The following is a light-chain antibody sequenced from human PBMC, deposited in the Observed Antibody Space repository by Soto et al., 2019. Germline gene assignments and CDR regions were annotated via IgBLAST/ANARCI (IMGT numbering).Light chain of an antibody. CDR1: YSDIGAYNY. V-gene: IGLV2-8*01. CDR2: EVN. Sequence: QSVLTQPPSASGSPGQSVTIPCTGTYSDIGAYNYVSWYQQHPGKAPKLMIYEVNKRPSGVPDRFSGSKSGNTASLTVSGLQAEDEADYYCSSYAGSRNVFGTGTKVTVL. CDR3: SSYAGSRNV. J-gene: IGLJ1*01.